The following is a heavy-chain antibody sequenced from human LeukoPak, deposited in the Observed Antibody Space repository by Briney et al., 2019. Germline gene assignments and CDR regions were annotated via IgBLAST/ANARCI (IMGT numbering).Heavy chain of an antibody. J-gene: IGHJ6*02. CDR2: ISWNSGSI. V-gene: IGHV3-9*01. CDR3: AKDLGAFGVVIHLTTSGMDV. Sequence: PGGSLRLSCAASGFTFDDYAMHWVRQAPGKGLEWVSGISWNSGSIGYADSVKGRFTISRDNAKNSLYLQMNSLRAEDTALYYCAKDLGAFGVVIHLTTSGMDVWGQGTTVTVSS. D-gene: IGHD3-3*01. CDR1: GFTFDDYA.